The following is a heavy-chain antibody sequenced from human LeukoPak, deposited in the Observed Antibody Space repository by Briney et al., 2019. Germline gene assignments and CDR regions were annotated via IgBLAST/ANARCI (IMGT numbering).Heavy chain of an antibody. CDR3: AREAVAGSNFHYYYGMDV. CDR2: MNPNSGNT. Sequence: GASVKVSCKASGYTFTSYDINWVRQATGQGLEWMGWMNPNSGNTGYAQKFQGRVTMTRNASISTAYMELSSLRSEDTAVYYCAREAVAGSNFHYYYGMDVWGQGTTVTVSS. CDR1: GYTFTSYD. J-gene: IGHJ6*02. D-gene: IGHD6-19*01. V-gene: IGHV1-8*01.